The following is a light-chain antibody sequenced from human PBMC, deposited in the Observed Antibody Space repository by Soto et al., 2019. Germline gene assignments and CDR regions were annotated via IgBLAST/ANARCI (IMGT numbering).Light chain of an antibody. CDR1: QSISSY. J-gene: IGKJ1*01. Sequence: DIQMTQSPSSLSASVGDRVTITCRASQSISSYLNWYQQKPGKAPKLPIYAASSLQSGVPLRFSGSGSGTDFNLTISSLQPEDFTTYYCQQSYSTPRTFGQGTKVEIK. CDR2: AAS. CDR3: QQSYSTPRT. V-gene: IGKV1-39*01.